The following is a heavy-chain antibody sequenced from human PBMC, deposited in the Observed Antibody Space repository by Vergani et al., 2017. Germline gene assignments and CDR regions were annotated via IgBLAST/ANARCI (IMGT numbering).Heavy chain of an antibody. V-gene: IGHV1-69*12. CDR2: FDPEDGET. D-gene: IGHD3-22*01. Sequence: QVQLVQSGAEVKKPGSSVKVSCKASGGTFSSYAISWVRQAPGQGLEWMGGFDPEDGETIYAQKFQGRVTITADESTSTAYMAMSSLRSEDTAVYYCANYYDSSGYSIGWFDPWGQGTLVTVSS. CDR3: ANYYDSSGYSIGWFDP. CDR1: GGTFSSYA. J-gene: IGHJ5*02.